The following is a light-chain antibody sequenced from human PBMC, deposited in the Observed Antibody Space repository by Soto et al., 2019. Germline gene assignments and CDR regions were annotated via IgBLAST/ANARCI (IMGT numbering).Light chain of an antibody. CDR2: GAS. Sequence: EIVLTQSPGTLSLSPGERATLSCRASQSVSSSYLAWYQQKPGQAPRLLIYGASSRATGIPDRFSGGGSGIDFTLTISRLEPEDFAVYYCQQYGSSWTFGQGTKVEIK. J-gene: IGKJ1*01. V-gene: IGKV3-20*01. CDR1: QSVSSSY. CDR3: QQYGSSWT.